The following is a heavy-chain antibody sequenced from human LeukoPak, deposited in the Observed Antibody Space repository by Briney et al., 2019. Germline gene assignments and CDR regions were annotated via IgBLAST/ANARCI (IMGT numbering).Heavy chain of an antibody. V-gene: IGHV1-2*02. J-gene: IGHJ4*02. D-gene: IGHD2-2*01. CDR2: INPISGVT. Sequence: ASVKVSCKASGYTFTGYYMHWVRQAPGQGLEWMGWINPISGVTNYAQKFRGRVTMTRDTSISTAYMELSRLRSDDTAVYYCARGYCSSTSCYPVDYWGQGTLVTVSS. CDR3: ARGYCSSTSCYPVDY. CDR1: GYTFTGYY.